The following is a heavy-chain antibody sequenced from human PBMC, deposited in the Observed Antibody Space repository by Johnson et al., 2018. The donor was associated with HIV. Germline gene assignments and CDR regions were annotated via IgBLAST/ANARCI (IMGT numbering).Heavy chain of an antibody. CDR2: ISSSGSTI. Sequence: VQLVESGGGLVQPGRSMRLSCAASGFTFSSYWMSWVRQAPGKGLEWVSYISSSGSTIYYADSVKGRFTISRDNAKNSLYLQVNSLRAEDTAVYYCARDLGNWDSPRSAFDIWGQGTMVTVSS. J-gene: IGHJ3*02. V-gene: IGHV3-48*04. CDR3: ARDLGNWDSPRSAFDI. D-gene: IGHD1/OR15-1a*01. CDR1: GFTFSSYW.